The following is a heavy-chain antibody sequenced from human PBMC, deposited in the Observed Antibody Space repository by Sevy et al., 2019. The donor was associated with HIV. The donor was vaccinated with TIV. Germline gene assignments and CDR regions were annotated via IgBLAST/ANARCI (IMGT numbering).Heavy chain of an antibody. Sequence: ASVKVSCKASGGTFSSYAISWVRQAPGQGLEWMGGIIPIFGTANYAQKFQGRVTITADESTSTAYMELSSLRSEDTAVYYCARSRFGDFGVEGYYGMDVWGQGTTVTVSS. J-gene: IGHJ6*02. CDR2: IIPIFGTA. CDR3: ARSRFGDFGVEGYYGMDV. D-gene: IGHD3-10*01. CDR1: GGTFSSYA. V-gene: IGHV1-69*13.